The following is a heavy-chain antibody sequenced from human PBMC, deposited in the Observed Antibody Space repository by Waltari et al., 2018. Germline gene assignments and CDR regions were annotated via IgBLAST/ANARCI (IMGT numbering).Heavy chain of an antibody. CDR2: IYHSGKT. Sequence: QVQLQESGPGLVKPSETLSLTCAVSGYSISSGYYWDWIRQPPGKGLEWIGSIYHSGKTYYNPSLKSRVTISVDTSKNQFSLKLSSVIAADTAVYYCAREGYDSSGYYGPFDYWGQGTLVTVSS. CDR3: AREGYDSSGYYGPFDY. J-gene: IGHJ4*02. D-gene: IGHD3-22*01. CDR1: GYSISSGYY. V-gene: IGHV4-38-2*02.